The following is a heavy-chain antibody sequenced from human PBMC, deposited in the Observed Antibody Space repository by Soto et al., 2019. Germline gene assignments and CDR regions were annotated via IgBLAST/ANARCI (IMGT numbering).Heavy chain of an antibody. CDR3: ARAGYGGNLDY. CDR2: INHSGST. V-gene: IGHV4-34*01. J-gene: IGHJ4*02. CDR1: GGSFSGYY. Sequence: QVQLQQWGAGLLKPSETLSLTCAVYGGSFSGYYWSWIRQPPGKGLEWIGEINHSGSTNYNPSLNSRVTISVDTSKNQFSLKLSSVTAADTAVYYCARAGYGGNLDYWGQGTLVTVSS. D-gene: IGHD2-15*01.